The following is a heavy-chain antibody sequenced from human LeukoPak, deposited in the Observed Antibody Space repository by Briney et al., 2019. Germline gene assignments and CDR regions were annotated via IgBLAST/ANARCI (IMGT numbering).Heavy chain of an antibody. Sequence: SETLSLTCTVSGGSINTYFWSWFRQLPGEGLGWIGYISYSGSTNYNPSLKSRVSISVDTSKNHFSLRLSSVTAADTAFYYCARDNYRGVTNFDPWGQGTLVTVSS. V-gene: IGHV4-59*01. J-gene: IGHJ5*02. CDR1: GGSINTYF. D-gene: IGHD3-10*01. CDR2: ISYSGST. CDR3: ARDNYRGVTNFDP.